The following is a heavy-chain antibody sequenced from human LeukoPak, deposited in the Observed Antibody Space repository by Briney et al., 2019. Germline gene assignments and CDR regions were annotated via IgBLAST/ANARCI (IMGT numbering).Heavy chain of an antibody. CDR3: ARGHQTQTRRWLQFVLFERTNPTYTTYYFDY. D-gene: IGHD5-24*01. V-gene: IGHV3-53*01. CDR1: GFTVSSNY. CDR2: IYSGGST. Sequence: GGSLRLSCAASGFTVSSNYMSWVRQAPGKWLEWVSVIYSGGSTYYADSVKGRFTISRDNSKNTLYLQMNSLRAEDTAVYYCARGHQTQTRRWLQFVLFERTNPTYTTYYFDYWGQGTLVTVSS. J-gene: IGHJ4*02.